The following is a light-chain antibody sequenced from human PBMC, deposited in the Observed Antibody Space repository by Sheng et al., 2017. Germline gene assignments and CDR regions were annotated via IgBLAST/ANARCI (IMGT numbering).Light chain of an antibody. CDR3: QQRSKWPVT. J-gene: IGKJ3*01. CDR2: DAS. CDR1: QSVSSD. V-gene: IGKV3-11*01. Sequence: EIVMTQSPATLSVSPGERATLSCRASQSVSSDLAWYQRKPGQAPRLLIYDASNRATGIPARFSGSGSGTDFTLTISSLEPEDFAVYYCQQRSKWPVTFGPGTKVDIK.